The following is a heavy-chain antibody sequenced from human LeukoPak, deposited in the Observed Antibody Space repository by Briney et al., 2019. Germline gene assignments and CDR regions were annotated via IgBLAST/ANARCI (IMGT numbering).Heavy chain of an antibody. CDR3: ARDLSMVRGVIIDFFDY. CDR1: GFTFSSYA. D-gene: IGHD3-10*01. Sequence: GGSLRLSCAASGFTFSSYAMHWVRQAPGKGLEWVAVISYDGSNKYYADSVKGRFTISRDNSKNTLYLQMNSLRAEDTAVYYCARDLSMVRGVIIDFFDYWGQGTLVTVSS. J-gene: IGHJ4*02. V-gene: IGHV3-30*04. CDR2: ISYDGSNK.